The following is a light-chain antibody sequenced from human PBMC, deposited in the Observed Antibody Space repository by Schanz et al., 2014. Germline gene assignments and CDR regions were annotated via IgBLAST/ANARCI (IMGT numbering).Light chain of an antibody. Sequence: EIVLTQSPGTLSLSPGERATLSCRASQSVSSNYLAWYQQKPGQAPRLLMYGASSRATGTPDRFSGSGSGTDFSLTISRLEPEDFAVYYCQQYGISRFTFGPGTKVDIK. CDR1: QSVSSNY. J-gene: IGKJ3*01. V-gene: IGKV3-20*01. CDR3: QQYGISRFT. CDR2: GAS.